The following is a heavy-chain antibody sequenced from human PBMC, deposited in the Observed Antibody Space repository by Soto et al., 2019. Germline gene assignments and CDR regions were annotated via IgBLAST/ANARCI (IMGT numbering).Heavy chain of an antibody. CDR2: VNPSGGHT. D-gene: IGHD2-21*02. Sequence: QVQLMQSGAEVKKPGASVKVSCKASGDTFTDYYIHWVRQAPGQGLEWMGKVNPSGGHTTYAQHLLGRVTMTRDTSTSTLYMELTSLTSDATAIYYCARGGHVVVVTAALDYWGQGTLVTVSS. V-gene: IGHV1-46*01. J-gene: IGHJ4*02. CDR3: ARGGHVVVVTAALDY. CDR1: GDTFTDYY.